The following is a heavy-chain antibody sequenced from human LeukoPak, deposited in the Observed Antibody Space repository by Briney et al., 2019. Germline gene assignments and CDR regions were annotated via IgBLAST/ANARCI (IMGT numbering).Heavy chain of an antibody. J-gene: IGHJ3*02. CDR1: GGSISSSSYY. V-gene: IGHV4-39*07. D-gene: IGHD3-16*01. CDR2: INHSGST. Sequence: PSETLSLTCTVSGGSISSSSYYWGWIRQPPGKGLEWIGEINHSGSTNYNPSLKSRVTISVDTSKNQFSLKLSSVTAADTAVYYCARGAVGAFDIWGQGTMVTVSS. CDR3: ARGAVGAFDI.